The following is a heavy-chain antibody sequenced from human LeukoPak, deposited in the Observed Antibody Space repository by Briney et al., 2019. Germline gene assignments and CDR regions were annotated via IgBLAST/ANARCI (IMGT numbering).Heavy chain of an antibody. CDR3: AKAPIDYDFWSGSNWFDP. CDR2: ISGSGGST. J-gene: IGHJ5*02. CDR1: GFTFSSYA. V-gene: IGHV3-23*01. Sequence: GGSLRLSCAASGFTFSSYAMSWVRQAPGKGLEWVSAISGSGGSTYYADSVKGRFTIPRDNSKNTRYLQMNRLRAQDTAVYYCAKAPIDYDFWSGSNWFDPWGKGTLVTVSS. D-gene: IGHD3-3*01.